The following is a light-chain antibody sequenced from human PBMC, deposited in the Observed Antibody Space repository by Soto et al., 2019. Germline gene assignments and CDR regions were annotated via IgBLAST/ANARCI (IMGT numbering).Light chain of an antibody. CDR1: QSVAKNY. Sequence: EIVLTQSPGTLSLSPGERATLSCRASQSVAKNYLAWYQQKPGQAPRLLIYGPSSRATGIPDRFSGSGSGTDFTHTISRLEPEDFAVYYCHQYASYPLTCGQGTKVEIK. CDR3: HQYASYPLT. J-gene: IGKJ1*01. CDR2: GPS. V-gene: IGKV3-20*01.